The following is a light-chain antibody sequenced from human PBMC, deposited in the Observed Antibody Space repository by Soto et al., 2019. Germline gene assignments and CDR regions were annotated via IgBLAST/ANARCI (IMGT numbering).Light chain of an antibody. CDR3: HQFGDSPQT. Sequence: EIVLTQSPGTLSLSPGDRATLSCRASQSLSVSYIAWYQQKPRQAPRLLIYSTSARATGIPDRFSGRGSGTHFTLAISRLEPEDFAVYYCHQFGDSPQTFGQGTTVEV. V-gene: IGKV3-20*01. CDR1: QSLSVSY. J-gene: IGKJ1*01. CDR2: STS.